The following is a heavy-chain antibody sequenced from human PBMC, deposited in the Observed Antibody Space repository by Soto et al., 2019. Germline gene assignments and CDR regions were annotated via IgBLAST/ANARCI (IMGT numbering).Heavy chain of an antibody. D-gene: IGHD3-3*01. Sequence: QVQLVQSGAEVKKPGASVKVSCKASGYTFTSYYMHWVRQAPGQGLEWMGIINPSGGSTSYAQKFQGRVTMTRDTYTSTVDMELSSLRSEDTAVYYCARGLEVYYYYYYGMDVWGQGTTVTVSS. J-gene: IGHJ6*02. CDR3: ARGLEVYYYYYYGMDV. V-gene: IGHV1-46*01. CDR1: GYTFTSYY. CDR2: INPSGGST.